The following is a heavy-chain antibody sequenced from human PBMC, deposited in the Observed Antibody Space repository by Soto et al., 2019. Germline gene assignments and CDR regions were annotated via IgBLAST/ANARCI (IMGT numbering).Heavy chain of an antibody. V-gene: IGHV3-9*01. Sequence: GGSLRLSCAASGFTFDDYAMHWVRQAPGKGLEWVSGISWNSGNIGYADSVKGRFTISRDNRKNSLYLQMNSLRAEDTALYYCAIFRTVTTPFDYWGQGALVTVSS. D-gene: IGHD4-17*01. CDR3: AIFRTVTTPFDY. J-gene: IGHJ4*02. CDR2: ISWNSGNI. CDR1: GFTFDDYA.